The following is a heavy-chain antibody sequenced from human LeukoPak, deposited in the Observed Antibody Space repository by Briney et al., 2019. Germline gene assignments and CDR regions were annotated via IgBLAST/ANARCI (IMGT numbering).Heavy chain of an antibody. CDR1: GDSISSGRYY. CDR3: AREVYYDTSGFYSYFDY. J-gene: IGHJ4*02. V-gene: IGHV4-61*02. Sequence: PSQTPSLTCTVSGDSISSGRYYWSWIRQPAGKGLEWIGRIYTSGSTNYNPSLKSRVTISVDTSENQFSLKLSSVTAADTAVYYCAREVYYDTSGFYSYFDYWGQGTLVSVSS. CDR2: IYTSGST. D-gene: IGHD3-22*01.